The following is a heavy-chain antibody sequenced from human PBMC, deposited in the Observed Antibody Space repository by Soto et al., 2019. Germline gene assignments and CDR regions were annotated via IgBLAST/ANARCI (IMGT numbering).Heavy chain of an antibody. Sequence: SETLSLTCAVYGGSFSGYYWSWIRQPPGKGLEWIGEINHSGSTNYNPSLKSRVTISVDTSKNQFSLKLSSVTAADTAVDYCASRELAANWFDPWGQGTLVTVSS. CDR2: INHSGST. CDR1: GGSFSGYY. D-gene: IGHD1-26*01. CDR3: ASRELAANWFDP. V-gene: IGHV4-34*01. J-gene: IGHJ5*02.